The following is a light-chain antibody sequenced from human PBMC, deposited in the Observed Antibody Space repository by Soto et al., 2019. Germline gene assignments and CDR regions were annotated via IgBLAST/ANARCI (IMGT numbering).Light chain of an antibody. Sequence: DIQMTQSPSTLSASVGDRVTITCRASQSISRSLAWYQQNPGKAPKLLIFDASSLESGVPSRFSGSGSGTEFTLTISSLQPDDFATYYCQQYNSYSRTFGQGTKVDIK. J-gene: IGKJ1*01. CDR3: QQYNSYSRT. CDR1: QSISRS. CDR2: DAS. V-gene: IGKV1-5*01.